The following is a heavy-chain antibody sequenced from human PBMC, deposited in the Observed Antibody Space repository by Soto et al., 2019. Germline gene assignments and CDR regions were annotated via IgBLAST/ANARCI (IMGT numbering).Heavy chain of an antibody. J-gene: IGHJ2*01. V-gene: IGHV1-3*01. CDR2: INAGNGNT. Sequence: QVQFVQSGAEVKKPGASVKVSCKASGYTFTNYAMHWVRQAPGQRLEWMGWINAGNGNTKYSQKFQGRVTITRDTSASTAYMELSSLRSEDTAVYYCARGGSLYWYFDLWGRGTLVTVSS. D-gene: IGHD1-26*01. CDR3: ARGGSLYWYFDL. CDR1: GYTFTNYA.